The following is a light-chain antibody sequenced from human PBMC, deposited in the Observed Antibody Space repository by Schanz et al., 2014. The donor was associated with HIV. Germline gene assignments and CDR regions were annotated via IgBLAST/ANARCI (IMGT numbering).Light chain of an antibody. Sequence: QSVLTQPPSASGTTGQRVTIFCSGSSSNIGSNPVNWYQHLPGTAPKVVIYNNNQRPSGVPDRFSGSRSGTSASLAISGLQSADESDYYCAAWDDSLSGPVFGGGIKLTVL. CDR1: SSNIGSNP. V-gene: IGLV1-44*01. J-gene: IGLJ3*02. CDR3: AAWDDSLSGPV. CDR2: NNN.